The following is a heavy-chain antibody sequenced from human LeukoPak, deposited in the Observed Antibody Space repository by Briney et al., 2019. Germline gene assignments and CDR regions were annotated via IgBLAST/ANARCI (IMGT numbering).Heavy chain of an antibody. Sequence: AGGSLRLSCAASGFTFSSYAMHWVRQAPGKGLEYVSAISSNGGSTYYANSVKGRFTISRDNSKNTLYLQMGSLRAEDMAVYYCARVRRSSSWYLSYYYMDVWGKGTTVTISS. CDR2: ISSNGGST. D-gene: IGHD6-13*01. J-gene: IGHJ6*03. V-gene: IGHV3-64*01. CDR1: GFTFSSYA. CDR3: ARVRRSSSWYLSYYYMDV.